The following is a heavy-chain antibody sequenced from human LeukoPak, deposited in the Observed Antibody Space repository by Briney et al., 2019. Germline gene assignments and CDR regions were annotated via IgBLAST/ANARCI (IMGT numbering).Heavy chain of an antibody. CDR2: IRSGSDII. V-gene: IGHV3-48*02. CDR3: ARDSSFSFDY. J-gene: IGHJ4*02. Sequence: GGSLRLSCAASGFIFSNDPMNWVRQAPGKGLEWISHIRSGSDIIHYADSVKGRFSISRDNAKNSLYLQMNSLRDEDTAVYYCARDSSFSFDYWGQGIRVTVSS. D-gene: IGHD2/OR15-2a*01. CDR1: GFIFSNDP.